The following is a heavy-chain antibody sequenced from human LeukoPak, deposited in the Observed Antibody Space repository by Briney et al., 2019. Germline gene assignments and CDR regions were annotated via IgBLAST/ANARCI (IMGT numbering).Heavy chain of an antibody. V-gene: IGHV1-46*01. CDR3: ARDLVIAAAGTSSDDY. CDR2: INPSGGST. Sequence: ASVKVSCKASGYTFTSYYMHWVRQAPRQGLEWMGIINPSGGSTSYAQKFQGRVTMTRDTSTSTVYTELSSLRSEDTAVYYCARDLVIAAAGTSSDDYWGQGTLVTVSS. CDR1: GYTFTSYY. J-gene: IGHJ4*02. D-gene: IGHD6-13*01.